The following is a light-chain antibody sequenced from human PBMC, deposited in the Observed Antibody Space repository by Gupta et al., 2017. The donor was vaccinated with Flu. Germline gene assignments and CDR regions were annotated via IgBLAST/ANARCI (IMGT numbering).Light chain of an antibody. CDR3: SSDTSSSTYV. CDR1: SSDVGGYNY. CDR2: EVS. J-gene: IGLJ1*01. V-gene: IGLV2-14*01. Sequence: QSALTQPASVSGSPGQSITISCTGTSSDVGGYNYVSWYQQHPGKAPKLMIYEVSNRPSGVSNRFSGSKSGNTASLTISGLKEEDEADYYCSSDTSSSTYVFGTGTKVTVL.